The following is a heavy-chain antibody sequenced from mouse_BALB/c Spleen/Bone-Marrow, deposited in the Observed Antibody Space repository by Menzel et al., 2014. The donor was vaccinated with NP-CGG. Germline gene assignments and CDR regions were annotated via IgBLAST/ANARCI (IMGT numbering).Heavy chain of an antibody. CDR3: AREGGNFPWFAY. V-gene: IGHV1S137*01. Sequence: VQRVESGAELVRPGVSVKISCKGSGYTFTDYAMHWVKQSHAKSLEWIGVISTYYGDASYNQKFKGKATMTVDKSSSTAYMELARLTSEDSATYYCAREGGNFPWFAYWGQGTLVTVSA. CDR1: GYTFTDYA. J-gene: IGHJ3*01. D-gene: IGHD2-1*01. CDR2: ISTYYGDA.